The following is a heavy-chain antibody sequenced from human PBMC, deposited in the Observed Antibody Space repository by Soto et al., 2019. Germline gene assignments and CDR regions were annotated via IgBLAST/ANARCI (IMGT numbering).Heavy chain of an antibody. D-gene: IGHD3-3*01. Sequence: ETLSLTCTVSGVSISSYYWSWIRQPPGKGLEWIGYIYYSGSTNYNPSLKSRVTISVDTSKNQFSLKLSSVTAADTAVYYCARAEWLPKTPQGYYYYYGMDVWGQGTTVPVSS. V-gene: IGHV4-59*01. CDR3: ARAEWLPKTPQGYYYYYGMDV. J-gene: IGHJ6*02. CDR1: GVSISSYY. CDR2: IYYSGST.